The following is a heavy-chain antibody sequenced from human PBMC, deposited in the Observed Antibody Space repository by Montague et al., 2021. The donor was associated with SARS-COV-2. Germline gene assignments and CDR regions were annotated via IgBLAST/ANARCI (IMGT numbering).Heavy chain of an antibody. CDR1: GFSLSTSGMR. CDR2: IDWDYYK. D-gene: IGHD3-9*01. Sequence: VKPTQTLTLTCTLSGFSLSTSGMRASWIRQPPGKALEWLARIDWDYYKFYSTSLKTRLTISKDTSKNQVVLTMTNMDPVDTATYYCARSYYDILTNYYDACDIWGQGTMVTVSS. CDR3: ARSYYDILTNYYDACDI. V-gene: IGHV2-70*04. J-gene: IGHJ3*02.